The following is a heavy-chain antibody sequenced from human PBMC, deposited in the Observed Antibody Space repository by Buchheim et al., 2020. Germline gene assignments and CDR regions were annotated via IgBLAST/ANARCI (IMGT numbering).Heavy chain of an antibody. Sequence: EVQLVESGGGLVKPGGSLRLSCAASGFTFSSYSMNWVRQAPGKGLEWVSSISSSSSYIYYADSVKGRFTISRDNAKNSLYLQMNSLGAEDTAVYYCARGSGYSYGPNWFDPWGQGTL. CDR2: ISSSSSYI. J-gene: IGHJ5*02. D-gene: IGHD5-18*01. CDR3: ARGSGYSYGPNWFDP. V-gene: IGHV3-21*01. CDR1: GFTFSSYS.